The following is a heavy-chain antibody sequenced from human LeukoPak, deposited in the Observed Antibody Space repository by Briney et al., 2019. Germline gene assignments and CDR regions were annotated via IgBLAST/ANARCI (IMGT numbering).Heavy chain of an antibody. Sequence: GASVKVSCKASGGTSSSYAISWVRQAPGQGLEWMGGIIPIFGTANYAQKFQGRVTITTDESTSTAYVELSSLRSEDTAVYYCARVTYDRGWYYFDYWGQGTLVTVSS. J-gene: IGHJ4*02. CDR2: IIPIFGTA. V-gene: IGHV1-69*05. CDR1: GGTSSSYA. D-gene: IGHD6-19*01. CDR3: ARVTYDRGWYYFDY.